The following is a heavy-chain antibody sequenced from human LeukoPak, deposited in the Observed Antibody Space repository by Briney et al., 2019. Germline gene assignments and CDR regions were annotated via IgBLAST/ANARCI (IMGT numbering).Heavy chain of an antibody. V-gene: IGHV4-59*11. Sequence: SETLSLTCTVSGGSISSHYWSWIRQPPGKGLEWIGYIYYSGSTNYNPSLKSRVTISVDTSKNQFSLKLSSVTAADTAVYYCARGRGDYDFWSGYLTRNIYYLDYWGQGTLVTVSS. J-gene: IGHJ4*02. CDR1: GGSISSHY. CDR2: IYYSGST. CDR3: ARGRGDYDFWSGYLTRNIYYLDY. D-gene: IGHD3-3*01.